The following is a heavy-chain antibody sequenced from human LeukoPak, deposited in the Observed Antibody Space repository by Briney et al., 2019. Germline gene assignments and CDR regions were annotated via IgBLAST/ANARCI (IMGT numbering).Heavy chain of an antibody. D-gene: IGHD5-18*01. V-gene: IGHV3-21*01. Sequence: GGSLRLSCTASGFNFSSYTMNWVRQAPGKGLEWVSSISGSGNYIYYAESLKGRFTVSRDNAKKSLYLQMNSLRADDTAMFFCGRAAPKRGYTYGFDFWGQGTLVTVSS. CDR2: ISGSGNYI. CDR1: GFNFSSYT. J-gene: IGHJ5*01. CDR3: GRAAPKRGYTYGFDF.